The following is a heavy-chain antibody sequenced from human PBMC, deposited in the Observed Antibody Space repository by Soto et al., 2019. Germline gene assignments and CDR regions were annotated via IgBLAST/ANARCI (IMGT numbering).Heavy chain of an antibody. CDR3: AKERAELEVDY. J-gene: IGHJ4*02. CDR1: VFSFSNYG. D-gene: IGHD1-1*01. V-gene: IGHV3-30*18. Sequence: GGSLRLSCASSVFSFSNYGMHWVRQAPGKGLDLAAEISSDGSNKFYADSVKGRFTISIDNSKNTVSLQMNSLRSEDTSVYYCAKERAELEVDYWGQGTLGTVSS. CDR2: ISSDGSNK.